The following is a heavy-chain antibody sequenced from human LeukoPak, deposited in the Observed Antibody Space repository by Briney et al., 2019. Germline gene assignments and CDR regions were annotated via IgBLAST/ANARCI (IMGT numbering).Heavy chain of an antibody. V-gene: IGHV3-43*01. CDR2: ISWDGGST. J-gene: IGHJ4*02. CDR3: AKGRYCSSTSCPNYFDY. CDR1: GFTFDDYT. Sequence: PRGSLRLSCAASGFTFDDYTMHWVRQAPGKGLEWVSLISWDGGSTYYADSVKGRFTISRGNSKNSLYLQMNSLRTEDTALYYCAKGRYCSSTSCPNYFDYWGQGTLVTVSS. D-gene: IGHD2-2*01.